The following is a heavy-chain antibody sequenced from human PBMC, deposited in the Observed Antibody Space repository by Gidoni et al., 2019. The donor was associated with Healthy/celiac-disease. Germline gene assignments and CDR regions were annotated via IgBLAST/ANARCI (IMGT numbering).Heavy chain of an antibody. CDR1: GFTFSSYA. D-gene: IGHD1-26*01. J-gene: IGHJ6*02. CDR2: ISGSGGST. V-gene: IGHV3-23*01. CDR3: GENDYYYGMDV. Sequence: EVQLLESGGGWVQPGGSGRLACAATGFTFSSYAMSWVREAPGKGLELVSSISGSGGSTYYADCVKGRFTISRDNSKNTLYLQMNSLRAEDTAVYYCGENDYYYGMDVWGQGTTVTVSS.